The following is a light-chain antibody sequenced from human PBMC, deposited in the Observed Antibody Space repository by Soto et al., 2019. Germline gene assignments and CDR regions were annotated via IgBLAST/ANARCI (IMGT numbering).Light chain of an antibody. J-gene: IGKJ1*01. Sequence: EIVMTQSPATLSVSPGERATLSFRASQSVSSNLAWYQQKPGQAPRLVIYGASSRATGIPDRLSGSGSGADYTLTISRLDPEDFAVYYCKQYGSSGTFGQGTKGDIK. CDR2: GAS. CDR3: KQYGSSGT. V-gene: IGKV3-20*01. CDR1: QSVSSN.